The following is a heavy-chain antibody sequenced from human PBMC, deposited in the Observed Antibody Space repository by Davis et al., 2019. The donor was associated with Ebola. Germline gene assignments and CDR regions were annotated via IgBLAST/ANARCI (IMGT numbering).Heavy chain of an antibody. V-gene: IGHV1-69*06. D-gene: IGHD6-19*01. CDR2: IIPIFGTT. CDR3: ARDRGMIAVAGTADY. J-gene: IGHJ4*02. Sequence: MPGGSLRLSCAASGFTFSSYAISWVRQAPGQGLEWMGGIIPIFGTTNYAQKFQGRVTITADKSTSTAYMELRSLRSDDTAVYYCARDRGMIAVAGTADYWGQGTLVTVSS. CDR1: GFTFSSYA.